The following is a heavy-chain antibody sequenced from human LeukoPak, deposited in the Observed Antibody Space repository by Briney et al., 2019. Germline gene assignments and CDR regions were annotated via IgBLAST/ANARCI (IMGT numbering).Heavy chain of an antibody. CDR1: GFTFSSHW. D-gene: IGHD2-2*01. J-gene: IGHJ5*02. CDR2: IKQDGSEK. CDR3: ARAWVIVVLPAAKHFNWFDP. V-gene: IGHV3-7*01. Sequence: PGGSLRLSCAASGFTFSSHWMSWVRQAPGKGLEWVANIKQDGSEKYYVDSVKGRFTISRDNAKNSLYLQMNSLRAEDTAVYYCARAWVIVVLPAAKHFNWFDPWGQGTLVTVSS.